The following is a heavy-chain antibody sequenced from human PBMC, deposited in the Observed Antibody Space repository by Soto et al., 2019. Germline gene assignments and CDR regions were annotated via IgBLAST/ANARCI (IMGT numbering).Heavy chain of an antibody. V-gene: IGHV4-34*01. Sequence: SETLSLTCAVYGGSFSGYYWSWIRQPPGKGLEWIGEINHSGSTNYNPSLKSRVTISVDTSKNQFSLKLSSVTAADTAVYYCARGVFFDYWGHGTLVPVS. CDR1: GGSFSGYY. CDR2: INHSGST. J-gene: IGHJ4*01. CDR3: ARGVFFDY.